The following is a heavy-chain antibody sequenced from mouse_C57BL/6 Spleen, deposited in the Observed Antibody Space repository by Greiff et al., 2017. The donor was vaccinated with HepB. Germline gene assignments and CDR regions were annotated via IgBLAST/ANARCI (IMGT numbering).Heavy chain of an antibody. CDR3: AREGIRGFAY. V-gene: IGHV1-76*01. J-gene: IGHJ3*01. CDR2: IYPGSGNT. D-gene: IGHD3-3*01. CDR1: GYTFTDYY. Sequence: QVQLKQSGAELVRPGASVKLSCKASGYTFTDYYINWVKQRPGQGLEWIARIYPGSGNTYYNEKFKGKATLTAEKSSSTAYMQLSSLTSEDSAVYFCAREGIRGFAYWGQGTLVTVSA.